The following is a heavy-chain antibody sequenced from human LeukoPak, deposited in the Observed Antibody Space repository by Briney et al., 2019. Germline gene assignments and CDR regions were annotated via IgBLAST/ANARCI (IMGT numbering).Heavy chain of an antibody. Sequence: GGSLRLSCAASGFTFSSYWMSWVRQAPGKGLEWVANIKQDGSEKYYVDSVKGRFTISRGNAKNSLYLQMNSLRAEDTAVYYCARASVLRFLEFDYWGQGTLVTVSS. J-gene: IGHJ4*02. V-gene: IGHV3-7*04. CDR3: ARASVLRFLEFDY. CDR1: GFTFSSYW. CDR2: IKQDGSEK. D-gene: IGHD3-3*01.